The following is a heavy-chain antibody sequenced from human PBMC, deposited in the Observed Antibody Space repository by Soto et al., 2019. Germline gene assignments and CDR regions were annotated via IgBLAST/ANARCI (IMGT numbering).Heavy chain of an antibody. J-gene: IGHJ2*01. V-gene: IGHV4-59*01. D-gene: IGHD4-17*01. CDR2: IYYSGST. Sequence: QVQLQESGPGLVKPSETLSLTCTVSGGSISSYYWSWIRQPPGKGLEWIGYIYYSGSTNYNPSLKSRVTISVDTSKNQFSLKLSSVTAADTAVYYCARQVTVTTDWYFDLWGRGTLLTVSS. CDR1: GGSISSYY. CDR3: ARQVTVTTDWYFDL.